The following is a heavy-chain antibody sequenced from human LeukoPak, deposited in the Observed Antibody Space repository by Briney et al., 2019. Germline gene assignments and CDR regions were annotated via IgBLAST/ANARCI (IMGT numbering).Heavy chain of an antibody. CDR3: ARTQQLVLRSPLDP. CDR1: GYTFTNYD. D-gene: IGHD6-13*01. V-gene: IGHV1-8*03. Sequence: ASVKVSCKASGYTFTNYDIHWVRQATGQGLEWMGWMNPYSGNTGYAQNFQGRITITRNTSISTAYMELSSLRSEDTAVYYCARTQQLVLRSPLDPRGQGTLVTVSS. CDR2: MNPYSGNT. J-gene: IGHJ5*02.